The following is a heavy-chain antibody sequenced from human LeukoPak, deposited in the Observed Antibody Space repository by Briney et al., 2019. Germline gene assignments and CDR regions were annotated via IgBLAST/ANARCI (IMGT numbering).Heavy chain of an antibody. J-gene: IGHJ6*03. Sequence: PGGSLRLSCAASGFTFSSSSMNWVRQAPGNGLESVSSISSSSSYIYYADSVKGRFTISRDNAKNSLYLQMNSLRAEDTAVYYCARDFLSPMSCYMDVWGKGTTVTVSS. D-gene: IGHD3-10*02. CDR1: GFTFSSSS. V-gene: IGHV3-21*01. CDR2: ISSSSSYI. CDR3: ARDFLSPMSCYMDV.